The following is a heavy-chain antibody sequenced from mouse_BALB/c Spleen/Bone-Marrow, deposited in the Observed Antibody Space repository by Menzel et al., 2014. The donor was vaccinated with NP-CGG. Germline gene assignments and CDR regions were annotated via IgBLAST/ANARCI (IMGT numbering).Heavy chain of an antibody. CDR3: ARDSFLITRALDY. CDR2: IWGDGST. J-gene: IGHJ4*01. Sequence: VMLVESGPGLVAPSQSLSITCTVSGFSLTGYGVSWVRQPPGKGLEWLGMIWGDGSTDYNSALKSRLSISKDNSKSRVFLKVNSLQTEDTARYYCARDSFLITRALDYWGQGTSVTVSS. D-gene: IGHD2-4*01. CDR1: GFSLTGYG. V-gene: IGHV2-6-7*01.